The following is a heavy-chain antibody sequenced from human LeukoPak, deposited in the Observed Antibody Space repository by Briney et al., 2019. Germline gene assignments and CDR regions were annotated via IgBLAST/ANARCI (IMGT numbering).Heavy chain of an antibody. J-gene: IGHJ4*02. CDR1: GFTLSSYA. CDR3: ASYVISGSYFDY. D-gene: IGHD1-26*01. V-gene: IGHV3-30-3*01. CDR2: ISYDGSNK. Sequence: GRSLRLSCAASGFTLSSYAMHWVRQAPGKGLEWVAVISYDGSNKYYADSVKGRFTISRDNSKNTLYLQMNSLRAEDTAVYYCASYVISGSYFDYWGQGTLVTVSS.